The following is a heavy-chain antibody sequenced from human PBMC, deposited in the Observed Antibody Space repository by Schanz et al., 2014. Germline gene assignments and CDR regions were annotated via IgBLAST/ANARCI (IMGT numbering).Heavy chain of an antibody. CDR2: ISSGGGST. CDR3: AKGRFGELSAFDI. D-gene: IGHD3-10*01. J-gene: IGHJ3*02. V-gene: IGHV3-23*04. CDR1: GFTFSNYW. Sequence: EVQLVESGGGLVQPGGSLRLSCVASGFTFSNYWMTWVRQAPGKGLEWVSSISSGGGSTYYADSVKGRFTISRDNSKNTLYLQMKSLRAEDTAVYYCAKGRFGELSAFDIWGQGTMVTVSS.